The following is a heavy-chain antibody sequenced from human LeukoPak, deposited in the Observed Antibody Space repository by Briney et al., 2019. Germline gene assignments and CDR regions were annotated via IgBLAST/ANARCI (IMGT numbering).Heavy chain of an antibody. V-gene: IGHV4-38-2*02. CDR3: ARLRINGYYYYMDV. D-gene: IGHD3-10*01. CDR1: GYSVSSGYY. CDR2: IYYSGST. J-gene: IGHJ6*03. Sequence: SETLSLTCTVSGYSVSSGYYWGWIRQPPGKGLEWIGSIYYSGSTYYNPSLKSRVTISVDTSKNQFSLKLSSVTAADTAVYYCARLRINGYYYYMDVWGKGTTVTVSS.